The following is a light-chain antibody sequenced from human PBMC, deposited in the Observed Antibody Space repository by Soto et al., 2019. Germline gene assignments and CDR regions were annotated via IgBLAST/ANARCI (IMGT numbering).Light chain of an antibody. Sequence: EIVLTQSPATLSLSPGERATLSCRASQSVGTFFAWYQQKPGQAPRLLIYDASNRATGIPPRFSGSGSGTDFTLTISSLEPEDFAVYYCQQRSDWPPYTFGQGTKVEHK. CDR3: QQRSDWPPYT. CDR2: DAS. J-gene: IGKJ2*01. V-gene: IGKV3-11*01. CDR1: QSVGTF.